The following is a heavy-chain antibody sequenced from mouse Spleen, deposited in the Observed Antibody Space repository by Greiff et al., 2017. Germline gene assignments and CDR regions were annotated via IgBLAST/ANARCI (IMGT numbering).Heavy chain of an antibody. Sequence: EVQRVESGGGLVKPGGSLKLSCAASGFTFSDYGMHWVRQAPEKGLEWVAYISGGSSTIYYADTVKGRFTISRDNAKNTLFLQMTSLRSEDTAMYYCARSGTGFAYWGQGTLVTVSA. J-gene: IGHJ3*01. CDR3: ARSGTGFAY. V-gene: IGHV5-17*01. CDR2: ISGGSSTI. CDR1: GFTFSDYG.